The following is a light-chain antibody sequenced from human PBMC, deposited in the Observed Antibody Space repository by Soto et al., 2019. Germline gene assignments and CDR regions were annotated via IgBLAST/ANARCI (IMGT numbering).Light chain of an antibody. Sequence: DIRMTQSPSTLSASVGDRVTITCRASQTINSWLAWYQQKPGKAPKLLIYKASYLQSWVPSTFSGSGSGTEFTLTISSLQPDDFATYYCQQYKSYSSWTFGQGTKVEMK. CDR3: QQYKSYSSWT. CDR2: KAS. CDR1: QTINSW. V-gene: IGKV1-5*03. J-gene: IGKJ1*01.